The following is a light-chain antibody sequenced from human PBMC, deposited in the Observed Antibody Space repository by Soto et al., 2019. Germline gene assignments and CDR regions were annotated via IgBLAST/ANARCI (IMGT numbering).Light chain of an antibody. CDR1: ESVSSN. CDR3: QQYNNWPPGRT. Sequence: EIVITQSPVTLSLSPGERATLSCRASESVSSNLAWYQQKPGQAPRLLIYDASTRATGIPARFSGSGSGTEFTLTISSLQPEDFAVYYCQQYNNWPPGRTFGQGTKVEIK. CDR2: DAS. J-gene: IGKJ1*01. V-gene: IGKV3-15*01.